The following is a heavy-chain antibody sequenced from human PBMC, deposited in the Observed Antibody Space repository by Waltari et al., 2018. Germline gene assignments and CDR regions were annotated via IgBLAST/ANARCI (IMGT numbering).Heavy chain of an antibody. D-gene: IGHD1-1*01. CDR3: ARGTTMAATAN. CDR1: GGSLSSTSYY. J-gene: IGHJ4*02. CDR2: SDYSGNT. V-gene: IGHV4-39*01. Sequence: QLQESGPGLVKPSETLSLSCTVPGGSLSSTSYYWGWIRQSPGKGMEWIGSSDYSGNTYYNPSLKGRVPISVDRSKNQFSLKLSSVTAAETAVYYCARGTTMAATANWGQGTLVTVSS.